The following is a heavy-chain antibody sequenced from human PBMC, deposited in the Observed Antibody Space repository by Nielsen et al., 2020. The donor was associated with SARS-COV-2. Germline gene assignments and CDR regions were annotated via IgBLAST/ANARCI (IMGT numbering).Heavy chain of an antibody. J-gene: IGHJ4*02. CDR1: GFTFDDYA. CDR3: AKDEGGGNYGPFDY. D-gene: IGHD4-17*01. CDR2: IRWNSGSI. V-gene: IGHV3-9*01. Sequence: GGSLRLSCAASGFTFDDYAMHWVRQAPGKGLEWVSGIRWNSGSIGYADSVKGRFTISRDNAKNSLYLQMNSLRAEDTALYYCAKDEGGGNYGPFDYWGQGALVTVSS.